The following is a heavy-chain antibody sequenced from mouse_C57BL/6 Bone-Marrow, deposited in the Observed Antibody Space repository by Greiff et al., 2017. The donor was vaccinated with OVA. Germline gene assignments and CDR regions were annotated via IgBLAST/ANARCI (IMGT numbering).Heavy chain of an antibody. D-gene: IGHD2-5*01. CDR1: GFTFSSYG. CDR3: ARQDYSNYGAFDY. J-gene: IGHJ2*01. CDR2: ISSGGSYT. Sequence: EVMLVESGGDLVKPGGSLKLSCAASGFTFSSYGMSWVRQTPDKRLEWVATISSGGSYTYYPDSVKGRFTISRDNAKNTLYLQMSSLKSEDTAMYYCARQDYSNYGAFDYWGQGTTLTVSS. V-gene: IGHV5-6*01.